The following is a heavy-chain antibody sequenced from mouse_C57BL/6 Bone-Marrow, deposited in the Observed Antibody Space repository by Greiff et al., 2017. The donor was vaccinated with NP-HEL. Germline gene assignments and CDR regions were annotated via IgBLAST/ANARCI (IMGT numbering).Heavy chain of an antibody. CDR2: INPYNGGT. V-gene: IGHV1-19*01. D-gene: IGHD1-1*01. Sequence: EVQLQQSGPVLVKPGASVKMSCKASGYTFTDYYMNWVKQSHGKSLEWIGVINPYNGGTSYNQKFKGKATLTVDKSSSTAYMELNSLTSEDSAVYYCARRHYYGSSAWFAYWGQGTLVTVSA. CDR1: GYTFTDYY. CDR3: ARRHYYGSSAWFAY. J-gene: IGHJ3*01.